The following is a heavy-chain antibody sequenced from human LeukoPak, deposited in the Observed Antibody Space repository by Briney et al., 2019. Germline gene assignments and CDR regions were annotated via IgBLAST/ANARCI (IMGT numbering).Heavy chain of an antibody. D-gene: IGHD3-22*01. CDR1: GGSISSGGYC. Sequence: SQTLSLTCTVSGGSISSGGYCWSWLRQHPGKGLEWIGYIYYSGSTYYNPSLKSRVTISVDTSKNQFSLKLSSVTAADTAVYYCARGVGIGIVVVIHFDYWGQGTLVTVSS. J-gene: IGHJ4*02. CDR2: IYYSGST. CDR3: ARGVGIGIVVVIHFDY. V-gene: IGHV4-31*03.